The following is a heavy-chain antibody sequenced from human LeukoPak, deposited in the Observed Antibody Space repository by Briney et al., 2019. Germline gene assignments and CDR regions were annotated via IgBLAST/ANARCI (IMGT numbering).Heavy chain of an antibody. V-gene: IGHV3-7*02. CDR2: IKEDGSEK. D-gene: IGHD5-24*01. CDR1: EFSFETYW. Sequence: PGRSLRLSCVALEFSFETYWMGWVCHAPGKGMALVANIKEDGSEKHYVGSVRGRFTISRDNADNSLHLQMNSLRPEDMAVYYCARGETMDVWGKGTTVTVSS. J-gene: IGHJ6*03. CDR3: ARGETMDV.